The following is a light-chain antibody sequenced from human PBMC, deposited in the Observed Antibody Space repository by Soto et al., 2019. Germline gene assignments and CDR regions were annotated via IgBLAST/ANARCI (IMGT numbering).Light chain of an antibody. Sequence: QSVLTQPSSVSGSPGQSITISCTGTISDVGAYDYVSWYQHHPGKAPKLTIYEVSNRPSGVSNRFSGSKSGNTASLTISGLQAEDEAEYYCSSYTSSSTDVFGTGTRVTV. CDR3: SSYTSSSTDV. CDR1: ISDVGAYDY. CDR2: EVS. V-gene: IGLV2-14*01. J-gene: IGLJ1*01.